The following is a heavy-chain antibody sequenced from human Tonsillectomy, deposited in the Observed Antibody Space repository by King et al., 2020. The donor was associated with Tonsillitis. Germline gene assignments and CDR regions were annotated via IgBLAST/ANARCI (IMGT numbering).Heavy chain of an antibody. J-gene: IGHJ3*02. D-gene: IGHD3-22*01. Sequence: QLVQSGAEVKKPGESLKISCKGSGYSFTSYWIGWVRQMPGKGLEWMGIIYPGDSDTRYSPSFQGQVTISADKSISTAYLQWSSLKASDTAMYYCARPSTPMIVVGEAFDIWGQGTMVTVSS. CDR2: IYPGDSDT. CDR1: GYSFTSYW. CDR3: ARPSTPMIVVGEAFDI. V-gene: IGHV5-51*03.